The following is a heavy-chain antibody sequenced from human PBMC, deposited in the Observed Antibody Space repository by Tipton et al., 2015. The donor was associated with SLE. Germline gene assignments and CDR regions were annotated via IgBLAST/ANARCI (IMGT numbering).Heavy chain of an antibody. CDR2: INHSGST. V-gene: IGHV4-34*01. J-gene: IGHJ4*02. D-gene: IGHD3-10*01. Sequence: TLSLTCAVYGGSFSGYYWNWIRQPPGKGLEWIGEINHSGSTNYNPSLKSRVTISVDTSKNQFSLKLSSVTAADTAVYYCAVITMVRGVSFDYWGQGTLVTVSS. CDR3: AVITMVRGVSFDY. CDR1: GGSFSGYY.